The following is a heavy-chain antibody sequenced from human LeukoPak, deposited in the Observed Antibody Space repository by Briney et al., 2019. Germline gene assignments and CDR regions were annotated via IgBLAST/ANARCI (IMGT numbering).Heavy chain of an antibody. CDR1: GGSISSSNW. D-gene: IGHD6-13*01. CDR2: IYHSGST. J-gene: IGHJ5*02. V-gene: IGHV4-4*02. Sequence: SGTLSLTCAVSGGSISSSNWWSWVRQPPGKGLEWIGEIYHSGSTNYNPSLKSRVTISVDKSKNQFSLKLGSVTAADTAVYYCARGIGYSSSWYGWFDPWGQGTLVTVSS. CDR3: ARGIGYSSSWYGWFDP.